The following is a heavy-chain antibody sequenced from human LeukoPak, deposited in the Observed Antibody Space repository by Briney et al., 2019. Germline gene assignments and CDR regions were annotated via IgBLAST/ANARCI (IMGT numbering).Heavy chain of an antibody. V-gene: IGHV4-39*07. J-gene: IGHJ4*02. CDR3: ARGTNSMARYFDY. D-gene: IGHD1-7*01. CDR2: IYYSGST. Sequence: SETLSLTCTVSGGSISSSSYYWGWIRQPPGKGLEWIGSIYYSGSTNYNPSLKSRVTISVDTSKNQFSLKLGSVTAADTAVYYCARGTNSMARYFDYWGQGTLVTVSS. CDR1: GGSISSSSYY.